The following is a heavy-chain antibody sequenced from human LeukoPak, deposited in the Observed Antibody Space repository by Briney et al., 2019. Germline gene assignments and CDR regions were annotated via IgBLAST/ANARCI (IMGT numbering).Heavy chain of an antibody. D-gene: IGHD2-2*01. CDR1: GFSLSTSGVG. CDR3: AHSEVVPASGLLFDY. J-gene: IGHJ4*02. V-gene: IGHV2-5*02. CDR2: IYWDDDK. Sequence: SGPTLVKPTQTLTLTCTFSGFSLSTSGVGVGWIRQPPGKALERLALIYWDDDKRYSPSLKSRLTITKDTSKNQVVLTMTNMDPVDTATYYCAHSEVVPASGLLFDYWGQGTLVTVSS.